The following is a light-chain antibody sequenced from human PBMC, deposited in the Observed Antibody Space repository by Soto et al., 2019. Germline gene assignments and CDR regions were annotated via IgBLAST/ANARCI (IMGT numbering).Light chain of an antibody. J-gene: IGLJ1*01. V-gene: IGLV1-40*01. CDR1: SSNIGAGYD. CDR2: GNS. CDR3: QSYDSSLSGLYN. Sequence: QAVLTQPPSLSGAPGQRVTISCTGSSSNIGAGYDVHWYQQLPGTAPKLLIYGNSNRPSGVPDRFSGSKSGTSASLAITGLQAEDEADYYCQSYDSSLSGLYNFGTGTKVTVL.